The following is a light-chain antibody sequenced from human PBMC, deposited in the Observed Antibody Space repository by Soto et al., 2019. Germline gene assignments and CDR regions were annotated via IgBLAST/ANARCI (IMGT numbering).Light chain of an antibody. CDR2: AAS. CDR1: QGISSY. CDR3: QQLNTLPFT. Sequence: IQLTQTPSSLSASVGDRVTITCRASQGISSYLNWYQQKPGKAPKLLIYAASSLQSGVPSRFSGSGSGTEFTLTISGLLPEDFATYHCQQLNTLPFTFGQGKRLEIK. V-gene: IGKV1-9*01. J-gene: IGKJ5*01.